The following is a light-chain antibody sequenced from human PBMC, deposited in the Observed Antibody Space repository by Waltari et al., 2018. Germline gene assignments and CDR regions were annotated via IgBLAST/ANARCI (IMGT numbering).Light chain of an antibody. CDR3: QQRSNSLT. CDR1: QTISYSSNNKNY. J-gene: IGKJ4*01. Sequence: DIVMTQSPDSLAVSLGERATINCKSSQTISYSSNNKNYLAWYQKKPGQPPRLLISVASSRESGVPDRFSGSGSGTDFTLTISSLQVEDVAIYYCQQRSNSLTFGGGTKVEIK. V-gene: IGKV4-1*01. CDR2: VAS.